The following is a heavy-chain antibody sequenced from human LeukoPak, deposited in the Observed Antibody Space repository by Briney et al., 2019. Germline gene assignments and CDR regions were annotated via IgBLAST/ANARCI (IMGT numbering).Heavy chain of an antibody. CDR2: ISGSDGTT. J-gene: IGHJ4*02. Sequence: GGSLRLSCAASGFTFSSYSMNWVRQAPGKGLEWVSSISGSDGTTYYADSVKGWFTISRDNSKYTLSLQMNSLRTEDTAVYYCAKVDNWKYGHHDFWGQGTLVTVSS. V-gene: IGHV3-23*01. CDR3: AKVDNWKYGHHDF. D-gene: IGHD1-1*01. CDR1: GFTFSSYS.